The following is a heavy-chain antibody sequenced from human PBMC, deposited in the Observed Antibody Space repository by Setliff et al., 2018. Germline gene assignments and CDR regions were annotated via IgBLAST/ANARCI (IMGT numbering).Heavy chain of an antibody. CDR3: ARNMGMGQRDYFDY. J-gene: IGHJ4*02. CDR2: IYSGGTT. D-gene: IGHD6-13*01. CDR1: GDSISDASI. Sequence: SETLSLTCTVSGDSISDASIMAWIRQPPGKGLEWIGRIYSGGTTYYNSSLKSRVTISVDTSKSQFSLRLNSVTAADTAIYYCARNMGMGQRDYFDYWGRGTLVTVSS. V-gene: IGHV4-38-2*02.